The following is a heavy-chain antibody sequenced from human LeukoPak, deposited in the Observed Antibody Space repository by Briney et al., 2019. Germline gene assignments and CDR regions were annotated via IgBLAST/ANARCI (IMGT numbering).Heavy chain of an antibody. J-gene: IGHJ4*02. CDR3: ARDVAPGTY. D-gene: IGHD1-7*01. V-gene: IGHV3-23*01. CDR2: ISGSGSNT. Sequence: GGSLRLSCAASGFTFSSYAMSWVRQAPGKGLEWVSAISGSGSNTYYADSVKGRFTISRDNSKNTMYLQMNSLRAEDTAVYYCARDVAPGTYWGQGTLVTVSS. CDR1: GFTFSSYA.